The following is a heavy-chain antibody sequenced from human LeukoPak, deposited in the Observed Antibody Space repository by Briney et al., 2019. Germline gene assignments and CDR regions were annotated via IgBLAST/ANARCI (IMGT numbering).Heavy chain of an antibody. Sequence: GGSLRLSCAASGCTFSSYWMDWVHQAPGKGLVWVSRINSDGSSTSYADSVKGRFTISRDNAKNTLYLQMNSLRAEDTAVYYCAKGRPVTTFDYWGQGTLVTVSS. V-gene: IGHV3-74*01. CDR2: INSDGSST. CDR1: GCTFSSYW. J-gene: IGHJ4*02. CDR3: AKGRPVTTFDY. D-gene: IGHD4-17*01.